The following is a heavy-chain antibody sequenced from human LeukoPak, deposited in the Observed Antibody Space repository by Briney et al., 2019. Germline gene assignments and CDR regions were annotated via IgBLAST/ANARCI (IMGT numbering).Heavy chain of an antibody. V-gene: IGHV3-30*02. D-gene: IGHD3-9*01. CDR2: IRYDGSNK. Sequence: PGGSLRLSCAASGFTFSSYGMHWVRQAPGKGLEWVAFIRYDGSNKYRADSVKGRFTISRDNSKNTLYLQMNSLRAEDTAVYYCAKDRQSYDILTGYYETDAFDIWGQGTMVTVSS. CDR1: GFTFSSYG. CDR3: AKDRQSYDILTGYYETDAFDI. J-gene: IGHJ3*02.